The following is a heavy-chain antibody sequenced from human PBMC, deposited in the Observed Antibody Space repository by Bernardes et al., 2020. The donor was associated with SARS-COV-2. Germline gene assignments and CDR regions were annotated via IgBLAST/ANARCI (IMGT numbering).Heavy chain of an antibody. V-gene: IGHV5-51*01. CDR1: GYSLTSYW. Sequence: GVSPKISRKGSGYSLTSYWIGLVRPMPGKGLELMGIIYPGDSDTRYSPSFQGQVTISADKSISTAYLQWSSLKASDTAMYYCARQAGDHVYDYYYMDVWGKGTTVTVSS. J-gene: IGHJ6*03. D-gene: IGHD7-27*01. CDR2: IYPGDSDT. CDR3: ARQAGDHVYDYYYMDV.